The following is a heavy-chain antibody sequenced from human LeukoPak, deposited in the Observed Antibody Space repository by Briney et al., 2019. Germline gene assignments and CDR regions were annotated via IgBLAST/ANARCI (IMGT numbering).Heavy chain of an antibody. CDR2: IYTSGST. D-gene: IGHD3-9*01. CDR3: ARDILTGYRPNWFDP. V-gene: IGHV4-4*07. CDR1: GGSISSYY. J-gene: IGHJ5*02. Sequence: SETLSLTCTVSGGSISSYYWSWIRQPAGKGLEWIGRIYTSGSTNCNPSLKSRVTMSVDTSKNQFSLKLSSVTAADTAVYYCARDILTGYRPNWFDPWGQGTLVTVSS.